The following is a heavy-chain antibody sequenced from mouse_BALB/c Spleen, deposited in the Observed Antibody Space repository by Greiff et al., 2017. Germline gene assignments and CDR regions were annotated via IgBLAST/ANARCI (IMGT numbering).Heavy chain of an antibody. D-gene: IGHD2-4*01. CDR2: ISSGSSTI. V-gene: IGHV5-17*02. J-gene: IGHJ2*01. CDR3: ARTMITTGYFDY. CDR1: GFTFSSFG. Sequence: EVQLQESGGGLVQPGGSRKLSCAASGFTFSSFGMHWVRQAPEKGLEWVAYISSGSSTIYYADTVKGRFTISRDNPKNTLFLQMTSLRSEDTAMYYCARTMITTGYFDYWGQGTTLTVSS.